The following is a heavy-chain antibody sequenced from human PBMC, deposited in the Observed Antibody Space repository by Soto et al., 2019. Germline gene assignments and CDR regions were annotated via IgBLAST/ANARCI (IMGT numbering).Heavy chain of an antibody. CDR3: AKARAQYYDFWSGYPVDY. CDR2: ISGSCGST. CDR1: GFTFSSYA. D-gene: IGHD3-3*01. Sequence: GGSLRLSCAASGFTFSSYAMSWVRQAPGKGLEWVSAISGSCGSTYFADSVKGRFTISRDNSKNTLYLQMNSLRAEDTAVYYCAKARAQYYDFWSGYPVDYWGQGTLVTVSS. V-gene: IGHV3-23*01. J-gene: IGHJ4*02.